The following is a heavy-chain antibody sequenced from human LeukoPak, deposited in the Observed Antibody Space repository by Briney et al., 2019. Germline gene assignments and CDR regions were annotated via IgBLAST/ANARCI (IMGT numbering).Heavy chain of an antibody. CDR1: GFTFSSYE. CDR3: AKAHLLDWLLPFDY. D-gene: IGHD3/OR15-3a*01. V-gene: IGHV3-48*03. Sequence: GGSLRLSCAASGFTFSSYEMNWVRQAPGKGLEWVSYISSSGSTIYYADSVKGRFTISRDNAKNSLYLQVNSLRADDTAVYYCAKAHLLDWLLPFDYWGQGTLVTVSS. J-gene: IGHJ4*02. CDR2: ISSSGSTI.